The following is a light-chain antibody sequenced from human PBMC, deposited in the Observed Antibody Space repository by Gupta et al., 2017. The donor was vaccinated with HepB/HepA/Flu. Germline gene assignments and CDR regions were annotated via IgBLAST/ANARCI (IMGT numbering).Light chain of an antibody. CDR1: QFVSNY. Sequence: EIVLTQSPDTLSLPPGERASLSCRASQFVSNYLAWYQQKPGQAPKLLIYEASKRATGIPARFSGSGSGTDFTLTISSLEPEDFAVYYCQQRSNWQFTFGPGTKVDLK. J-gene: IGKJ3*01. CDR3: QQRSNWQFT. CDR2: EAS. V-gene: IGKV3-11*01.